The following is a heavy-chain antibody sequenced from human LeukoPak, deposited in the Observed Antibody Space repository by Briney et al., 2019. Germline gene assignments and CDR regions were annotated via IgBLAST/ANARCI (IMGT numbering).Heavy chain of an antibody. V-gene: IGHV1-2*02. Sequence: ASVKVSCKASGYTFTGYYMHWVRQAPAQGLEWMGWINPNSGGTNYAQKFQGRVTMSSDTSISTAYMELSRLRSDDTAVYYCARCGPVSSGWYERARAFDIWGQGTMVTVSS. J-gene: IGHJ3*02. D-gene: IGHD6-19*01. CDR2: INPNSGGT. CDR3: ARCGPVSSGWYERARAFDI. CDR1: GYTFTGYY.